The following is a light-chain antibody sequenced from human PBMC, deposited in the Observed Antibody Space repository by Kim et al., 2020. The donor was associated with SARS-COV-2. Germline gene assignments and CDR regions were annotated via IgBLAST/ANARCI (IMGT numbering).Light chain of an antibody. Sequence: QKVTISHSGSSSNIGNNYVSWYQHVPGTAPNLLIYENNKRPSVIPDRFSGSKSGTSATLGITGLQTGDEADYYCGTWDTSLSAVVFGGGTKLTVL. CDR1: SSNIGNNY. V-gene: IGLV1-51*01. J-gene: IGLJ2*01. CDR3: GTWDTSLSAVV. CDR2: ENN.